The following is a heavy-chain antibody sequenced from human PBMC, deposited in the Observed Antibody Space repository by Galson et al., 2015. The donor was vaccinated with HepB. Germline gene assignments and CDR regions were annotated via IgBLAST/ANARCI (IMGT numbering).Heavy chain of an antibody. CDR1: GGTFSSYA. CDR2: IIPIFGTA. Sequence: SVKVSCKASGGTFSSYAISWVRQAPGQGLEWMGGIIPIFGTANYAQKFQGRVTITADESTSTAYMELSSLRSEDTAVYYCARCLLRSSESYYYYMDVWGKGTTVTVSS. CDR3: ARCLLRSSESYYYYMDV. D-gene: IGHD3-16*01. V-gene: IGHV1-69*13. J-gene: IGHJ6*03.